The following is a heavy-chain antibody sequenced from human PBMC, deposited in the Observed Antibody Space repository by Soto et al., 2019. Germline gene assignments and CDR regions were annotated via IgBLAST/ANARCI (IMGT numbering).Heavy chain of an antibody. CDR3: AKDRPRLTQQFYEVS. Sequence: QIQLVQSGAEVKKPGASVKVSCRASGYTFSHHGFSWVRQAPGQGLEWMGWISAYSGNTDYAQKXQXXXTXXTDTSTSTGYMELRSLRPDDTAVYYCAKDRPRLTQQFYEVSWGQGTLVTVSS. CDR1: GYTFSHHG. D-gene: IGHD3-22*01. CDR2: ISAYSGNT. V-gene: IGHV1-18*01. J-gene: IGHJ5*02.